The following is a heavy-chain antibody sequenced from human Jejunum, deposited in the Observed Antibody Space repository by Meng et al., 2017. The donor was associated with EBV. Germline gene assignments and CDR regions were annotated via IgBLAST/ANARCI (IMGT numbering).Heavy chain of an antibody. V-gene: IGHV4-59*01. CDR1: GEPNKNYY. CDR3: ARWWGIAATGMGGGFDY. Sequence: QEQLRGCGPSLVVPSETSPLSFAVSGEPNKNYYWGWIRQPPGKGLEWIGYIYYSGSTNYNPSLKSRVTISVATSKNQFSLKLSSVTAADTAVYYCARWWGIAATGMGGGFDYWGQGTLVTVSS. J-gene: IGHJ4*02. CDR2: IYYSGST. D-gene: IGHD6-13*01.